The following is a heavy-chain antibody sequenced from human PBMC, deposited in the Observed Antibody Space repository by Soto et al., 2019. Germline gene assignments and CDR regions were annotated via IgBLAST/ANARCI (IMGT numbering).Heavy chain of an antibody. CDR3: ASRGQGSGLGNYFDY. V-gene: IGHV4-59*01. CDR1: GGSISNYF. Sequence: PSETLSLTCTVSGGSISNYFWTWIRQPPGKGLEWVGYIFYTGSTNYNPSLESRVTMSVDTSKNLFSLKLSSVTAADTAVYYCASRGQGSGLGNYFDYWGQGTLVTVSS. J-gene: IGHJ4*02. CDR2: IFYTGST. D-gene: IGHD6-19*01.